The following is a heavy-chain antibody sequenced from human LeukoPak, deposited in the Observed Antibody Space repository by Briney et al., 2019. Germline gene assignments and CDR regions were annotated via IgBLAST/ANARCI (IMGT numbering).Heavy chain of an antibody. D-gene: IGHD6-13*01. CDR2: ST. CDR3: ASSRWYFFDY. Sequence: PSGTLSLTCAVSGGSISNSKWWNCVRQPPGKGLEWIGESTNYNPPLKSRATISVDRSKNQFSLRLTSVTAADTAVYYCASSRWYFFDYWGQGALVTVSS. CDR1: GGSISNSKW. V-gene: IGHV4-4*02. J-gene: IGHJ4*02.